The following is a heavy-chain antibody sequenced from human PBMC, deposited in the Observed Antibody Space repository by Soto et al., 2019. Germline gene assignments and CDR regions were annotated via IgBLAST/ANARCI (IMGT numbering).Heavy chain of an antibody. CDR2: IYYSGST. V-gene: IGHV4-39*01. CDR1: GGSITSSSYY. J-gene: IGHJ4*02. CDR3: MLGSGWKDFDY. D-gene: IGHD3-22*01. Sequence: SETLSLTCTVSGGSITSSSYYWGWIRQPPGKGLEWIGNIYYSGSTYYNPSLKSRVTISVDTSKNQFSLKLSSVTAADTAVYYCMLGSGWKDFDYWGQGTQVTVS.